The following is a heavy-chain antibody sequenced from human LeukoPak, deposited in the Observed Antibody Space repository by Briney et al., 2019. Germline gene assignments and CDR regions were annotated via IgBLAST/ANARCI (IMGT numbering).Heavy chain of an antibody. V-gene: IGHV1-18*01. J-gene: IGHJ4*02. D-gene: IGHD3-22*01. CDR1: GYTFTSYG. CDR2: ISAHNGNT. CDR3: ARGGYYYDSSGYYVDY. Sequence: ASVKVSCKASGYTFTSYGISWVRQAPGQGLEWMGWISAHNGNTNYAQKLQGRVTMTTDTSTSTAYMELRSLRSDDTAVYYCARGGYYYDSSGYYVDYWGQGTLVTVSS.